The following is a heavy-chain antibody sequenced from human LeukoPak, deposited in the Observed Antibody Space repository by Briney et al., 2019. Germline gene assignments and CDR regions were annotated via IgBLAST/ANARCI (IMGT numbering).Heavy chain of an antibody. CDR2: IYYSGST. CDR3: ARVQVADYYDSSGYYDNWFDP. J-gene: IGHJ5*02. Sequence: SETLSLTCTVSGGSISSYYWSWIRQPPGKGLEWIGYIYYSGSTNYNPFLKSRVTISVDTSKNQFSLKLSSVTAADTAVYYCARVQVADYYDSSGYYDNWFDPWGQGTLVTVSS. CDR1: GGSISSYY. V-gene: IGHV4-59*01. D-gene: IGHD3-22*01.